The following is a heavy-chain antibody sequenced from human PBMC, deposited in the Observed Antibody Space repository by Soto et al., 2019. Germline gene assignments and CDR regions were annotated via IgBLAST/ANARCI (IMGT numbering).Heavy chain of an antibody. J-gene: IGHJ4*02. CDR2: INAGNGNT. D-gene: IGHD1-26*01. CDR3: ARGMWELPPYYFDY. Sequence: ASVKVSWKASGYTFTSYAMHWVRQAPGQRLEWMGWINAGNGNTKYSQKFQGRVTITRDTSASTAYMELSSLRSEDTAVYYCARGMWELPPYYFDYWGQGTLVTVSS. CDR1: GYTFTSYA. V-gene: IGHV1-3*01.